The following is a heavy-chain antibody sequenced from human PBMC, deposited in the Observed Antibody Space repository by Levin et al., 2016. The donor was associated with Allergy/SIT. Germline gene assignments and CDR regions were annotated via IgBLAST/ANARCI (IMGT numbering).Heavy chain of an antibody. J-gene: IGHJ4*02. CDR3: ARKCSGGSCYSLAPNYFDY. D-gene: IGHD2-15*01. CDR2: INHSGST. CDR1: GGSFSGYY. V-gene: IGHV4-34*01. Sequence: SETLSLTCAVYGGSFSGYYWSWIRQPPGKGLEWIGEINHSGSTNYNPSLKSRVTISVDTSKNQFSLKLSSVTAADTAVYYCARKCSGGSCYSLAPNYFDYWGQGTLVTVSS.